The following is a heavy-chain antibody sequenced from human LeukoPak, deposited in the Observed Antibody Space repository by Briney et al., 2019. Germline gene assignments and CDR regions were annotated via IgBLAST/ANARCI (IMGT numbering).Heavy chain of an antibody. J-gene: IGHJ5*02. D-gene: IGHD1-7*01. CDR3: ARAWNSGIDP. CDR2: INHSGRT. Sequence: SETLSLTCAVYGGSFSGYYWSWIRHPPGKGLEWIGEINHSGRTNYNPSLKSRVTISVDTSKNQFFLKLSSGTAADTAVYYCARAWNSGIDPWGQGTLVTVSS. CDR1: GGSFSGYY. V-gene: IGHV4-34*01.